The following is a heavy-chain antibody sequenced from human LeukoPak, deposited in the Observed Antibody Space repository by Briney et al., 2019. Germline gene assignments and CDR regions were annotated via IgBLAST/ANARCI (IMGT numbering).Heavy chain of an antibody. CDR1: GGSISRYY. CDR2: IYYSGST. CDR3: ARGGYYFDY. J-gene: IGHJ4*02. Sequence: SETLSLTCTVSGGSISRYYWSWIRQPPGKGLEWIGYIYYSGSTNYNPSLKSRVTISVDTSKNQLSLKLSSVTAADTAVYYCARGGYYFDYWGQGTLVTVSS. V-gene: IGHV4-59*01.